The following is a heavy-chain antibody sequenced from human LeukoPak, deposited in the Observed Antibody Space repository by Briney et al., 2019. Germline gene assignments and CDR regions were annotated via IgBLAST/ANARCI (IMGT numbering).Heavy chain of an antibody. Sequence: GASVKVSCKASGYTLTGYYMHWVRQAPGHGLEWMGWINPNSGGTNYAQKFKGRVTMTRDTSISTAYMELSRLRSDDTAVYYCASLAGPYYFDYWGQGTLVTVSS. CDR1: GYTLTGYY. V-gene: IGHV1-2*02. CDR2: INPNSGGT. J-gene: IGHJ4*02. CDR3: ASLAGPYYFDY.